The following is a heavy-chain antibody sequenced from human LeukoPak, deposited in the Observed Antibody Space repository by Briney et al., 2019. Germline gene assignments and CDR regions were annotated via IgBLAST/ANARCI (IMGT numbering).Heavy chain of an antibody. CDR2: ISAYNGNT. CDR1: GYTFTSYG. V-gene: IGHV1-18*01. D-gene: IGHD5-24*01. J-gene: IGHJ4*02. CDR3: ARVGPRYLDGYNVYYFDY. Sequence: ASVKVSCKASGYTFTSYGISWVRQAPGQGLEWMGWISAYNGNTNYAQKLQGRVTMTTDTSTSTAYMELRSLRSDDTAVYYCARVGPRYLDGYNVYYFDYWGQGTLVTVSS.